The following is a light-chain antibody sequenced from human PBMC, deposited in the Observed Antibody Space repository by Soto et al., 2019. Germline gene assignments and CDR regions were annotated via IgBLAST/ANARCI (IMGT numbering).Light chain of an antibody. CDR2: ENN. CDR3: QSYDGSLSGYV. Sequence: QSVLTQPPSVSGAPGQRITISCTGGSSNVGANFDVHWYQHLPGTAPKLLIYENNNRPSGVPDRFSGSKSVTSASLAITGLQAEDEADYYCQSYDGSLSGYVFGTGTKLTVL. CDR1: SSNVGANFD. J-gene: IGLJ1*01. V-gene: IGLV1-40*01.